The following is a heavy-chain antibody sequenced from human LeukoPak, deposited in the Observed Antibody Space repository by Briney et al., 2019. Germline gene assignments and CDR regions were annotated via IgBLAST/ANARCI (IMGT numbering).Heavy chain of an antibody. CDR1: GDSVSSNSAA. CDR2: TYYRSKWYN. Sequence: SQTLSLTCAISGDSVSSNSAAWNWIRQSPSRGLEWLGRTYYRSKWYNDYAVSVKSRITINPDTSKNQFSLQLTSVTAADTAVYYCVRGPYGSGISNWFDPWGQGTLVIVSS. J-gene: IGHJ5*02. V-gene: IGHV6-1*01. D-gene: IGHD3-10*01. CDR3: VRGPYGSGISNWFDP.